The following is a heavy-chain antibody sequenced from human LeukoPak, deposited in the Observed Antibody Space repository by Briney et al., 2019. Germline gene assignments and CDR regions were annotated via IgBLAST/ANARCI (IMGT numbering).Heavy chain of an antibody. CDR3: ARDLGSGWFNYYYYYGMDV. Sequence: GASVKVSCKASGYTFTSYGISWVRQAPGQGLEWMGWISAYNGNTNYAQKLQGRVTMTRDTSTSTVYMELSSLRSEDTAVYYCARDLGSGWFNYYYYYGMDVWGQGTTVTVSS. D-gene: IGHD6-19*01. CDR2: ISAYNGNT. V-gene: IGHV1-18*01. CDR1: GYTFTSYG. J-gene: IGHJ6*02.